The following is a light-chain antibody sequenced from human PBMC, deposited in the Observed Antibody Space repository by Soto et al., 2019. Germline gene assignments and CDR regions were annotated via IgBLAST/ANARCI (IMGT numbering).Light chain of an antibody. CDR1: QSISSY. CDR2: AAS. Sequence: DIQMTQSPSSLSASVGDRVTITCRASQSISSYLNWYQQKPGKAPKLLIYAASSLQSGVPSRFSGSGSGTDFTLTISSLQPEDFATYYCQQGNSFPFTFGPGTRLEIK. V-gene: IGKV1-39*01. J-gene: IGKJ5*01. CDR3: QQGNSFPFT.